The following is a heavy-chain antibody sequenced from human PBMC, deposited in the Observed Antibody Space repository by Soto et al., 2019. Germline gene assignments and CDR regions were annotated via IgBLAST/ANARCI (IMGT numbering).Heavy chain of an antibody. V-gene: IGHV1-69*02. CDR1: GGTFSSYT. CDR2: IIPSLGIP. D-gene: IGHD3-9*01. Sequence: QVQLVQSGAEVKKPGSSVKVSCRASGGTFSSYTISWVRQAPGQGLEWMGRIIPSLGIPHYAQKFQGRVTITADISTSTAYMELSSLRSEDTAVYYCARGDDILTGSDYWGQGTLVTVSS. CDR3: ARGDDILTGSDY. J-gene: IGHJ4*02.